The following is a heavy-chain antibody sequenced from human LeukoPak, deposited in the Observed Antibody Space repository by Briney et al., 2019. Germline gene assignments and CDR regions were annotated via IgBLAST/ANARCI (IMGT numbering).Heavy chain of an antibody. CDR3: ARRVLDYYDSSGYSTLGY. CDR1: GFTFSSYS. J-gene: IGHJ4*02. V-gene: IGHV3-48*01. CDR2: ISSSSSTI. Sequence: GGSLRLSCAASGFTFSSYSMNWVRQAPGKGLEGVSYISSSSSTIYYADSVKGRFTISRDNAKNSLYLQMNSLRAEDTAVYYCARRVLDYYDSSGYSTLGYWGQGTLVTVSS. D-gene: IGHD3-22*01.